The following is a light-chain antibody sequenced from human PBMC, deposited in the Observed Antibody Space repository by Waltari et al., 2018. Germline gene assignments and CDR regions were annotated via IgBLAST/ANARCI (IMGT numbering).Light chain of an antibody. Sequence: QSALTQPASVSGSPGQSITISCTGTSSDVGTYNYVSWFQHHPGKAPRLIIYEVTGRPSGISHRFSGSRAGNTASLTISGLQAEDEADYYCSSYRSATTLYVFGTGTKVTVL. CDR2: EVT. CDR3: SSYRSATTLYV. CDR1: SSDVGTYNY. V-gene: IGLV2-14*01. J-gene: IGLJ1*01.